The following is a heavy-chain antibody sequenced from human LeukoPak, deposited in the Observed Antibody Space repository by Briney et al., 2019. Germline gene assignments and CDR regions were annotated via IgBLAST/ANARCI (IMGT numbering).Heavy chain of an antibody. CDR2: IYYSGST. CDR1: GGSISSSSYY. CDR3: ARRGTVTTERFDY. J-gene: IGHJ4*02. D-gene: IGHD4-11*01. Sequence: SETLSLTCTVSGGSISSSSYYWGWIRQPPGKGLEWIGSIYYSGSTYYNPSLKSRVTIPVDTPKNQFSLKLSSVTAADTAVYYCARRGTVTTERFDYWGQGTLVTVSS. V-gene: IGHV4-39*01.